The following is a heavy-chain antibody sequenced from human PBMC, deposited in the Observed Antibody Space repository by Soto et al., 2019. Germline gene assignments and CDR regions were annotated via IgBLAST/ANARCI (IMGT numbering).Heavy chain of an antibody. CDR2: INHSGST. J-gene: IGHJ4*02. CDR3: ARGRYSSSNFGY. V-gene: IGHV4-34*01. D-gene: IGHD6-6*01. CDR1: GGSFSGYY. Sequence: SETLSLTCAVYGGSFSGYYWSWIRQPPGKGLEWIGEINHSGSTNYNPSLKSRVTISVDTSKNQFSLKLSSVTAADTAVYYCARGRYSSSNFGYWGQGTLVTVSS.